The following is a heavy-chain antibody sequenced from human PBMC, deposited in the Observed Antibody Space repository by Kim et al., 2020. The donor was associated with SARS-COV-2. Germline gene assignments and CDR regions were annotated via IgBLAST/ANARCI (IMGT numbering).Heavy chain of an antibody. Sequence: GESLKISCKGSGYRFTNFWIGWVRQMSGRGLEWMGIIYPGDSDTRYSPSFQGQVTISADNSISTAYLQWSSLRASDTAMYYCARGPTSVSNPYYFDSWGQGTLLTVSS. CDR2: IYPGDSDT. V-gene: IGHV5-51*01. CDR1: GYRFTNFW. J-gene: IGHJ4*02. D-gene: IGHD1-26*01. CDR3: ARGPTSVSNPYYFDS.